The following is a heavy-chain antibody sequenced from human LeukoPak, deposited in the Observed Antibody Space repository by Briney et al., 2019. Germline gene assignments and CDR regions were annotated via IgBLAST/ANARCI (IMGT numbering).Heavy chain of an antibody. CDR2: LYPGDSDT. CDR3: ASRLRERFDS. CDR1: GYSFPNYW. Sequence: GESLKISCKGSGYSFPNYWIGWVRQMPGKGLEWLGILYPGDSDTRYSPSFQGQVTISADKSISTAYLQWSSLKASDTAMYYCASRLRERFDSWGQGTLFTVSS. V-gene: IGHV5-51*01. J-gene: IGHJ4*02. D-gene: IGHD5-12*01.